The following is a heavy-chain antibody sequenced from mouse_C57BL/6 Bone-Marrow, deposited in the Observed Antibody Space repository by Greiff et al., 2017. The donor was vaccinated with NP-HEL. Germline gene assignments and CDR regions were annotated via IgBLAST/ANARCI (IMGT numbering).Heavy chain of an antibody. V-gene: IGHV1-69*01. J-gene: IGHJ4*01. Sequence: VQLQQPGAELVMPGASVKLSCKASGYTFTSYWMHWVKQRPGQGLEWIGEIDPSDSYTNYNQKFKGKSTLTVDKSSSTAYMQLSSLTSEDSAVYYCARLHYDYPYDAMDYWGQGTSVTVSS. D-gene: IGHD2-4*01. CDR2: IDPSDSYT. CDR1: GYTFTSYW. CDR3: ARLHYDYPYDAMDY.